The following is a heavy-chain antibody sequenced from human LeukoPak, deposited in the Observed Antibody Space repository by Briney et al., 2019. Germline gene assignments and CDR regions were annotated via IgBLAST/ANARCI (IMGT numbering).Heavy chain of an antibody. CDR2: IFGSGST. J-gene: IGHJ5*02. D-gene: IGHD3-10*01. CDR1: GGSISSYY. CDR3: ARADPNASGYFYRFNWFDP. V-gene: IGHV4-4*07. Sequence: SETLSLTCSVSGGSISSYYWSWIRQPAGKGLEWIGRIFGSGSTNYNPSLKSRIIMSVDTSKNQFSLRLNSVTAADTAVYYCARADPNASGYFYRFNWFDPWGQGTLVTVSS.